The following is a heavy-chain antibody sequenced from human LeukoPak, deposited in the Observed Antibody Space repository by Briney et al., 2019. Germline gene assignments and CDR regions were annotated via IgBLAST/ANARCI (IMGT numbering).Heavy chain of an antibody. CDR1: GFTVSGNY. D-gene: IGHD6-13*01. CDR3: ARDAPQVPAAGVLAS. CDR2: MYSGGDT. V-gene: IGHV3-53*01. Sequence: GGSLRLSCAASGFTVSGNYISWVRQAPGKGLEWVSVMYSGGDTYYADSVKGRFTFSRDISKNTLYLQMNGLRTEDTAMYYCARDAPQVPAAGVLASWGQGTLVTVSS. J-gene: IGHJ5*02.